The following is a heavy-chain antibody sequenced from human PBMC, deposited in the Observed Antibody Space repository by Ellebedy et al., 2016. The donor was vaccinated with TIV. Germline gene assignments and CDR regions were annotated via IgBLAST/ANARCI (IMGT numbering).Heavy chain of an antibody. J-gene: IGHJ3*02. Sequence: SETLSLXCTVSGGSISSSSYYWGWIRQPPGKGLEWIGSIYYSGSTYYNPSLKSRVTISVDTSKNQFSLKLSSVTAADTAVYYCAHPDDSSGDAFDIWGQGTMVTVSS. CDR3: AHPDDSSGDAFDI. CDR1: GGSISSSSYY. CDR2: IYYSGST. V-gene: IGHV4-39*01. D-gene: IGHD3-22*01.